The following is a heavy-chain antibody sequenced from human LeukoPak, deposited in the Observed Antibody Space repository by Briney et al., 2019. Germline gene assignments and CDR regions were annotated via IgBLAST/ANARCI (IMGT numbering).Heavy chain of an antibody. V-gene: IGHV4-39*01. CDR1: GGSISISIYY. Sequence: SETLSLTCTVSGGSISISIYYWGWIRQPPGKGLEWIGSIYYSGSTDYNPSLKSRVTISVDTSKNQFSLKLSSVTAADTAVYYCARSSYDSSGYYTPGGFDPWGQGTLVTVSS. D-gene: IGHD3-22*01. CDR3: ARSSYDSSGYYTPGGFDP. CDR2: IYYSGST. J-gene: IGHJ5*02.